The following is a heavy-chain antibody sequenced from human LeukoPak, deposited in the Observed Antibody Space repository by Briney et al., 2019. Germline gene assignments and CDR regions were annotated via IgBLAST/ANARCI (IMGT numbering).Heavy chain of an antibody. CDR3: ARDRSDYESAFDI. V-gene: IGHV3-53*01. D-gene: IGHD4-17*01. CDR1: GFTVSSNY. J-gene: IGHJ3*02. Sequence: GGSLRLSCAASGFTVSSNYMSWVRQAPGKGLEWVSIIYTGGSTYYADSVKGRFTISRDNAKNSLYLQMNSLRAEDTAAYYCARDRSDYESAFDIWGQGTMVTVSS. CDR2: IYTGGST.